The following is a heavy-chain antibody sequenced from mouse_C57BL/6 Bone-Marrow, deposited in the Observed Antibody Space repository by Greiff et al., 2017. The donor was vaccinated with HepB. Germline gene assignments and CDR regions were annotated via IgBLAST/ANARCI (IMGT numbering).Heavy chain of an antibody. V-gene: IGHV1-82*01. D-gene: IGHD1-1*01. J-gene: IGHJ1*03. CDR2: IYPGDGDT. CDR3: AKTPFYYYGSSLWYFDV. Sequence: VKLMESGPELVKPGASVKISCKASGYAFSSSWMNWVKQRPGKGLEWIGRIYPGDGDTNYNGKFKGKATLTADKSSSTAYMQLSSLTSEDSAVYFCAKTPFYYYGSSLWYFDVWGTGTTVTVSS. CDR1: GYAFSSSW.